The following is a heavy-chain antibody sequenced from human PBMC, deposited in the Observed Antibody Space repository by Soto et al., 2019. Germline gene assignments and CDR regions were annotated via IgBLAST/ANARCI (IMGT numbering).Heavy chain of an antibody. CDR2: ISSSSSYI. J-gene: IGHJ4*02. Sequence: EVQLVESGGGLVKPGGSLRLSCAASGFTFSSYSLNWVRQAPGKGLEWVSYISSSSSYIYYADSVKGRFTISRDNAKNSLYLQKNSLRAEDTAVYYWARHVYGSYYNGIDYWGQGTLVTVSS. CDR3: ARHVYGSYYNGIDY. V-gene: IGHV3-21*01. CDR1: GFTFSSYS. D-gene: IGHD3-10*01.